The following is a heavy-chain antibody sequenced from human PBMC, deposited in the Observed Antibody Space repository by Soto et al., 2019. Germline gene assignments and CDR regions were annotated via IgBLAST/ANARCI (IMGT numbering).Heavy chain of an antibody. V-gene: IGHV1-69*13. D-gene: IGHD5-18*01. J-gene: IGHJ6*02. Sequence: SVKVSSKASGGTFSSYAISWVRQAPGQGLEWMGGIIPIFGTANYAQKFQGRVTITADESTSTAYMELSSLRSEDTAVYYCARGSTAMAPFDYYYYGMDVWGQGTTVTVSS. CDR3: ARGSTAMAPFDYYYYGMDV. CDR2: IIPIFGTA. CDR1: GGTFSSYA.